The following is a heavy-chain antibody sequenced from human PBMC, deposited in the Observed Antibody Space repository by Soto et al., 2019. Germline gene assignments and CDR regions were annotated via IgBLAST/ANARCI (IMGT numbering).Heavy chain of an antibody. V-gene: IGHV1-18*01. J-gene: IGHJ5*02. CDR2: ISAYNGNT. CDR1: GYTFTSYG. D-gene: IGHD4-17*01. Sequence: ASVKVSCKASGYTFTSYGISWVRQAPGQGLEWMGWISAYNGNTNYAQKLQGRVTMTTDTSTSTAYMELRSLRSDDTAVYYCARDQIDYGDPAGWFDPWGQGTLVTGSS. CDR3: ARDQIDYGDPAGWFDP.